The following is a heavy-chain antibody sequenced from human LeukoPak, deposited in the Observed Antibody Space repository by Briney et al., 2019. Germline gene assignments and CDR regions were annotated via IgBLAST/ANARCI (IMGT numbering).Heavy chain of an antibody. J-gene: IGHJ4*02. V-gene: IGHV4-39*01. CDR3: TSSYYDTSGPAASFDS. Sequence: PSETLSLTCIVSGGSISSSTYYWGWVRQPPGKGLEWIGSIFYSGSTYSNPSLKSRVTISVDTSKNQFSLKLSSVTAADTAVYYCTSSYYDTSGPAASFDSWGQGTLVTVSS. CDR2: IFYSGST. D-gene: IGHD3-22*01. CDR1: GGSISSSTYY.